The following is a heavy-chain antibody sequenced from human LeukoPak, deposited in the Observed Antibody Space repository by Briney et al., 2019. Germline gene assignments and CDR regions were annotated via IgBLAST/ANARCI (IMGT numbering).Heavy chain of an antibody. CDR3: ARVRDEVTISDAFDY. D-gene: IGHD3-3*01. Sequence: SETLSLTCTVSGGSISSSSYYWGWIRQPPGKGLEWIGSIYYSGSTYYNPSLKSRVTISVDTSKDQFSLKLSSVTAADTAVYYCARVRDEVTISDAFDYWGQGTLVTVSS. V-gene: IGHV4-39*07. CDR1: GGSISSSSYY. J-gene: IGHJ4*02. CDR2: IYYSGST.